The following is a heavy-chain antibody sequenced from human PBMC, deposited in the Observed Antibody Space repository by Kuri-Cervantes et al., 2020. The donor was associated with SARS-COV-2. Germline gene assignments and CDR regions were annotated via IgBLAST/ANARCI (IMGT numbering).Heavy chain of an antibody. CDR3: ARDTYYYDSSGYYPTTTRFDY. V-gene: IGHV1-18*01. J-gene: IGHJ4*02. CDR2: IGAYNGNT. D-gene: IGHD3-22*01. Sequence: ASVKVSCKASGYTFISYGISWVRQAPGQGLEWMGWIGAYNGNTNYAQKLQGRVTITTETSTSTAYMELSSLRSEDTAVYYCARDTYYYDSSGYYPTTTRFDYWGQGTLVTVSS. CDR1: GYTFISYG.